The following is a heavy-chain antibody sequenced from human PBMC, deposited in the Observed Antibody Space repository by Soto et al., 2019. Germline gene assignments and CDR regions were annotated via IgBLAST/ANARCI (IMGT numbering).Heavy chain of an antibody. CDR2: ISGSGGST. CDR1: GFTFSSYA. D-gene: IGHD3-22*01. J-gene: IGHJ4*02. CDR3: AKHRHITMIVVDPFDC. V-gene: IGHV3-23*01. Sequence: PGGSLRLSCAASGFTFSSYAMSWVRQAPGKGLEWVSAISGSGGSTYYADSVKGRFTISRDNSKNTLYLQMNSLRAEDTAVYYCAKHRHITMIVVDPFDCWGQGTLVTVSS.